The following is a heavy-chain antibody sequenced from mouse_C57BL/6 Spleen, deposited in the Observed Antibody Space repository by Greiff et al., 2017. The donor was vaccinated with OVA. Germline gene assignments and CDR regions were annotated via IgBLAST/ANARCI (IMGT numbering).Heavy chain of an antibody. CDR1: GYAFSSSW. CDR2: IYPGDGDT. D-gene: IGHD2-14*01. V-gene: IGHV1-82*01. CDR3: ARDYRGYMDY. J-gene: IGHJ4*01. Sequence: QVQLQQSGPELVKPGASVKISCKASGYAFSSSWMNWVKQRPGKGLEWIGRIYPGDGDTNYNGKFKGKATLTADKSSSTAYMQLSSLTSEDSAVYFCARDYRGYMDYWGQGTTVTVAS.